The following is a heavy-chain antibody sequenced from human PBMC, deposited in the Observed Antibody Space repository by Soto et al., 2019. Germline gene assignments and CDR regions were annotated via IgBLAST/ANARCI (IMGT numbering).Heavy chain of an antibody. J-gene: IGHJ4*02. CDR2: IYYSGST. CDR1: GGSISSYY. Sequence: SETLSLTCTVSGGSISSYYWSWIRQPPGKGLEWIGYIYYSGSTNYNPSLKSRVTISVDTSKNQFSLKLSSVTAADTAVYYCARIKSTYYYDSSGYFFDYWGQGTLVTVSS. D-gene: IGHD3-22*01. CDR3: ARIKSTYYYDSSGYFFDY. V-gene: IGHV4-59*01.